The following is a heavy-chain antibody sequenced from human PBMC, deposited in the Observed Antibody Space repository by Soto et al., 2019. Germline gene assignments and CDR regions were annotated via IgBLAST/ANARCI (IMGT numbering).Heavy chain of an antibody. Sequence: QVQLVQSGAEVKQSGASVKVSCKASGYDFTAYDINWVRQASGQGLEWMGWMNPINGATGSARTFKGRVSMTRNTATGTAYLELTRLRSDDTAVYYCGRGPSPRAPAGGTPYYFAMDVWGQGTTVTVSS. CDR1: GYDFTAYD. D-gene: IGHD2-15*01. J-gene: IGHJ6*02. CDR3: GRGPSPRAPAGGTPYYFAMDV. V-gene: IGHV1-8*02. CDR2: MNPINGAT.